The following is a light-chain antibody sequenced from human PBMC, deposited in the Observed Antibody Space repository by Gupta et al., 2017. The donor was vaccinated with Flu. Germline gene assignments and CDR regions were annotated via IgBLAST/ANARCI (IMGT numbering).Light chain of an antibody. Sequence: QSVLTQPPSASGTPGQRVTISCSGSSSNILRSSVSWYQQLPGTAPTLLIYNTDQRPSGVPARFSGSKSGTSASLAISGLQSEDEADYYCAAWDDSDNYVFGSGTRVTVL. J-gene: IGLJ1*01. CDR1: SSNILRSS. CDR3: AAWDDSDNYV. CDR2: NTD. V-gene: IGLV1-44*01.